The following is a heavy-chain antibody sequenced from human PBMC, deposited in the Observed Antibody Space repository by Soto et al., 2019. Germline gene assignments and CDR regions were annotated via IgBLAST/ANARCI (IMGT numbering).Heavy chain of an antibody. D-gene: IGHD6-13*01. CDR2: ISFDGRNT. CDR3: ARRGPGTYFDY. Sequence: HPGGSLRLSCAASGFTFNNYGMHWVRQAPGKGLEWVVVISFDGRNTDYLDSVKGRFTISRDNSKNTLYLEMTSLRAEDTAVYYCARRGPGTYFDYWGQGTLVTVSS. CDR1: GFTFNNYG. J-gene: IGHJ4*02. V-gene: IGHV3-30*03.